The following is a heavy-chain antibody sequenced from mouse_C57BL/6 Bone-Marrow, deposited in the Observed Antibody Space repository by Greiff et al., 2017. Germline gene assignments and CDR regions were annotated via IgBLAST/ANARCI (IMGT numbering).Heavy chain of an antibody. D-gene: IGHD2-3*01. Sequence: VKLMESGPGLVAPSQSLSITCTVSGFSLTSYAISWVRQPPGKGLEWLGVIWTGGGTNYNSALKSRLSISKDNSKSQVFLKMNSLQTDDTARYXCARTDGYYSAWFAYWGQGTLVTVSA. CDR2: IWTGGGT. CDR3: ARTDGYYSAWFAY. CDR1: GFSLTSYA. V-gene: IGHV2-9-1*01. J-gene: IGHJ3*01.